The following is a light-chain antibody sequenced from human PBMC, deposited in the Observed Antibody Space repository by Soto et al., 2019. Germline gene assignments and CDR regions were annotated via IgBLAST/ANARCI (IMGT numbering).Light chain of an antibody. CDR3: QQYGSSIT. CDR1: QSVSSSY. V-gene: IGKV3-20*01. CDR2: GAS. J-gene: IGKJ5*01. Sequence: EIVLTQSPGTLSLSPGERATLSCRASQSVSSSYLGCYQKKPHHPRSLLNCGASRSAAGIPSRCSGRGAGTDFPITINRLEPEDFAVYYWQQYGSSITFGQGTRLEI.